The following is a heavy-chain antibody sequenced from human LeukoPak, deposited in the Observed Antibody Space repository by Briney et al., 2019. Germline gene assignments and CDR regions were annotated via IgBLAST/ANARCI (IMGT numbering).Heavy chain of an antibody. D-gene: IGHD6-13*01. CDR1: GYTLTELS. CDR2: FDPEDGET. V-gene: IGHV1-24*01. Sequence: AASVKVSCKVSGYTLTELSMHWVRQAPGKGLEWMGGFDPEDGETIYAQKFQGRVTMTEDTSTDTAYMELSSLRSEDTAVYYRATSGNRGDAAAGSSWFDPWGQGTLVTVSS. J-gene: IGHJ5*02. CDR3: ATSGNRGDAAAGSSWFDP.